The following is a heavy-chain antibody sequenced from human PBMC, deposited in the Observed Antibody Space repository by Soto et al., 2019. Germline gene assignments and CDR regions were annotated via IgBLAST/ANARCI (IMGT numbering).Heavy chain of an antibody. D-gene: IGHD2-2*01. J-gene: IGHJ4*02. CDR1: GFSFSNYA. CDR2: VTGNADRT. V-gene: IGHV3-23*01. CDR3: ARDCSSSSCSVWKY. Sequence: EVQLLESGGGLVQPGGSLRLSCAASGFSFSNYAMTWVRQPPGKGLEWVSGVTGNADRTYYADSVKGRFTIFRDNSKNVLYLQMNSLRAEDMAIYYCARDCSSSSCSVWKYWGQGVLGTVSS.